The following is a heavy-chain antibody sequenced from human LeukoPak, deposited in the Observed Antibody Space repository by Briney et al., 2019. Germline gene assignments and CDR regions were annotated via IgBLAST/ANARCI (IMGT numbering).Heavy chain of an antibody. CDR3: ARHEGYCSGGSCYSVRWFDP. CDR2: IFYSGTT. Sequence: KPSETLSLTCTVSGGSISSTSSYWGWIRQPPGKGLEWIGSIFYSGTTYYNPSLKSRVTISVDTSENQFSLKLTSVTATDTSVYYCARHEGYCSGGSCYSVRWFDPWGQGTLVTVSS. CDR1: GGSISSTSSY. D-gene: IGHD2-15*01. V-gene: IGHV4-39*01. J-gene: IGHJ5*02.